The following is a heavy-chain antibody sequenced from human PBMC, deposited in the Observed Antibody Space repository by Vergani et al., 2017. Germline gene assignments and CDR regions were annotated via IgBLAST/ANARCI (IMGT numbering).Heavy chain of an antibody. D-gene: IGHD1-1*01. CDR3: ARHTTYTDS. V-gene: IGHV5-51*01. J-gene: IGHJ4*02. CDR2: IYPADSDT. CDR1: EYSFGNYW. Sequence: EVALVQSGPEMRKPGESLKISCKGSEYSFGNYWIGWVRQMPGKGLEWMGIIYPADSDTRYSPSFQGQVTISADKSLRTAFLQWDSLKASDTALSYCARHTTYTDSWGQGTLVTVSS.